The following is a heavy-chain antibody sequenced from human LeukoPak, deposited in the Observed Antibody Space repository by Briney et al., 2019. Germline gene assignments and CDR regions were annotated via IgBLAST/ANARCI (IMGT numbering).Heavy chain of an antibody. CDR3: AKQLGYCSDGSCYFPY. V-gene: IGHV3-23*01. Sequence: GGSLRLSWAASGFTFISSAMSWVGQAPGRGREWCSAISNNGGYTYYADSVQGRFTISRHNPKSPLCLQMTSLRAQDTAVYYCAKQLGYCSDGSCYFPYWGQGTLVTVSS. CDR1: GFTFISSA. D-gene: IGHD2-15*01. J-gene: IGHJ4*02. CDR2: ISNNGGYT.